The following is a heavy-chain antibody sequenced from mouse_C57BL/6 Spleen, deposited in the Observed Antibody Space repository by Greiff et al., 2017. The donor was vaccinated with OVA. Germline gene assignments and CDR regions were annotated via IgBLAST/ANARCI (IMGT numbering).Heavy chain of an antibody. CDR2: ISSGSSTL. CDR1: GFTFSDYG. V-gene: IGHV5-17*01. D-gene: IGHD2-5*01. CDR3: ARPGYSNYEGFAY. J-gene: IGHJ3*01. Sequence: EVHLVESGGGLVKPGGSLKLSCAASGFTFSDYGMHWVRQAPEKGLEWVAYISSGSSTLYYADTVKGRFTISRDNAKNTLFLQMTSLRSEDTAMYYCARPGYSNYEGFAYWGQGTLVTVSA.